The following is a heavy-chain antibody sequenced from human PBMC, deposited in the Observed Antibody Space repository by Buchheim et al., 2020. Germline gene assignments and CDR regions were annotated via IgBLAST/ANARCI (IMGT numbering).Heavy chain of an antibody. CDR1: GFTFNTYA. J-gene: IGHJ4*02. Sequence: EVQLLESGGGLVQPGGSLRLSCAASGFTFNTYAMSWVRQAPGKGLEWVSGMSGSSGDTYYADSVKGRFTISRDNSQNTLYLQMNSLRPEDTAVYYCAKRGSVVPSAYPFDCWGQGTL. CDR3: AKRGSVVPSAYPFDC. D-gene: IGHD2-2*01. CDR2: MSGSSGDT. V-gene: IGHV3-23*01.